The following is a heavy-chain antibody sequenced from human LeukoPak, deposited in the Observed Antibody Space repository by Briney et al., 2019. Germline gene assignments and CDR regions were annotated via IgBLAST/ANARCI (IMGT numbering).Heavy chain of an antibody. J-gene: IGHJ6*02. V-gene: IGHV1-46*01. Sequence: ASVKVSCKASGYTFISYYMHWVRQAPGQGLEWMGIINPRGGSTSYAQKFQGRVTMTRDTSTSTVYMELSSLRSEDTAVYYCARLRISGSYLYYYYGMDVWGQGTTVTVSS. CDR2: INPRGGST. CDR3: ARLRISGSYLYYYYGMDV. D-gene: IGHD1-26*01. CDR1: GYTFISYY.